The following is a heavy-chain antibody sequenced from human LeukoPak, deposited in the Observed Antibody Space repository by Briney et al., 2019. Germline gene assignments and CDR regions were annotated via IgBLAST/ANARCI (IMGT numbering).Heavy chain of an antibody. CDR2: ISSSSSYI. Sequence: PGGSLRLSCAASGFTFSSYSMNWVRQAPGKGLEWVSSISSSSSYIYYADSVKGRFTISRDNAKNSLYLRMNSLRAEDTAVYYCARVLRQWLVGTDAFDIWGQGTMVTVSS. D-gene: IGHD6-19*01. CDR3: ARVLRQWLVGTDAFDI. J-gene: IGHJ3*02. V-gene: IGHV3-21*01. CDR1: GFTFSSYS.